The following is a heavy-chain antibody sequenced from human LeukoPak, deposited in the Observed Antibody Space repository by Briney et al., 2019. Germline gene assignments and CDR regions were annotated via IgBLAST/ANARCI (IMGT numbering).Heavy chain of an antibody. CDR3: ARGMYDSSGYVFDS. J-gene: IGHJ4*02. D-gene: IGHD3-22*01. CDR2: VYYSGTT. CDR1: GGSVSSGSYY. Sequence: SETLSLTCTVSGGSVSSGSYYWSWIRQPPGKGLEWIGYVYYSGTTNYNPSLKSRATISLDRSKNQFSLRLSSVTAADTAVYYCARGMYDSSGYVFDSWGQGTLVTVSS. V-gene: IGHV4-61*01.